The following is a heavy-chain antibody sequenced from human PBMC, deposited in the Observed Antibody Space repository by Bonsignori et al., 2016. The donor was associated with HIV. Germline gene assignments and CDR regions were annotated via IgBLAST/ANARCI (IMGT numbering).Heavy chain of an antibody. D-gene: IGHD3-10*01. Sequence: SVKVSCKASGFTFTGSAVQWVRQARGQRLEWIGWIVVDSENTNYAQKFQERVTITRDTSSSTVYMELTSLRSEDTAVYYCAAGSGYYGSGIRPPPDYWGPGTLVTVSS. CDR1: GFTFTGSA. V-gene: IGHV1-58*01. CDR2: IVVDSENT. J-gene: IGHJ4*02. CDR3: AAGSGYYGSGIRPPPDY.